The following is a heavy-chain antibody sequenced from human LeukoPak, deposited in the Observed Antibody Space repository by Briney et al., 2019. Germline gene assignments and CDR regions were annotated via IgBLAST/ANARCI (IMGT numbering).Heavy chain of an antibody. CDR1: GGTFSSYA. D-gene: IGHD3-9*01. CDR3: AREKQLSYYDILTGYPKNDAFDI. V-gene: IGHV1-69*13. J-gene: IGHJ3*02. Sequence: SVKVSCKASGGTFSSYAISWVRQAPGQGLEWMGGIIPIFGTANYAQKFQGRVTITADESTSTAYMELSSLRSEDTAVYYCAREKQLSYYDILTGYPKNDAFDIWGQGTMVTVSS. CDR2: IIPIFGTA.